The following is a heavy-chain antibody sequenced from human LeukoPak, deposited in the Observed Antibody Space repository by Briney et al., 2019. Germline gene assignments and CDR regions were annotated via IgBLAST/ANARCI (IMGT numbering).Heavy chain of an antibody. V-gene: IGHV3-23*01. CDR3: AKSDYYDSSGHPSSFDY. CDR2: ISGSGDTT. J-gene: IGHJ4*02. D-gene: IGHD3-22*01. CDR1: GFTFSDHY. Sequence: GGSLRLSCAASGFTFSDHYMDWVRQAPGKGLEWVSVISGSGDTTYYADSVKGRFTISRDEFKNTLYLQMNSLRAEDTAVYYCAKSDYYDSSGHPSSFDYWGQGSLVTVSS.